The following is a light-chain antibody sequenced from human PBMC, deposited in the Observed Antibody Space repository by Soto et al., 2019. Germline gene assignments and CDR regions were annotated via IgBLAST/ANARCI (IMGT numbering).Light chain of an antibody. J-gene: IGLJ2*01. CDR3: SSYTSSSTVV. V-gene: IGLV2-14*01. CDR1: SSDVGGYNY. CDR2: DVS. Sequence: QSVLTQPASVSGSTGQSITISCTGTSSDVGGYNYVSWYQQHPGKAPKLMIYDVSNRPSGVSNRFSGSKSVNTASLTISGLQAEDEADYYCSSYTSSSTVVFGGGTKVTV.